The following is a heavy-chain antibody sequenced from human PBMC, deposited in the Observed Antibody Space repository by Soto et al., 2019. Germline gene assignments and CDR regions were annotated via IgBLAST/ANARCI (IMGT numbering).Heavy chain of an antibody. Sequence: ASVKVSCKASGYTFTSYGIIWVRQAPGQGLEWMGWISAYNGNTNYAQKLQGRVTMTTDTSTSTAYMELRSLRSDDTAVYYCARDFTDPPSSTSGEAFDIWGQGTMVTVSS. CDR2: ISAYNGNT. V-gene: IGHV1-18*01. CDR1: GYTFTSYG. CDR3: ARDFTDPPSSTSGEAFDI. J-gene: IGHJ3*02. D-gene: IGHD2-2*01.